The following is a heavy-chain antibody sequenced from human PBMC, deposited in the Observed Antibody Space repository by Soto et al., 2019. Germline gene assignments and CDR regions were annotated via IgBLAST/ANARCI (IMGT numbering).Heavy chain of an antibody. Sequence: GGSLRLSCAAPGCTFNNYGMHWVLQAPGKGLEWGATISNGGSNKYYADSVKGRRTISRDNSKNTLYLQMNSLRAEDTAVYYCASARRVFLAFDIWGQGTMLTVS. J-gene: IGHJ3*02. CDR3: ASARRVFLAFDI. V-gene: IGHV3-30*03. CDR2: ISNGGSNK. D-gene: IGHD2-8*01. CDR1: GCTFNNYG.